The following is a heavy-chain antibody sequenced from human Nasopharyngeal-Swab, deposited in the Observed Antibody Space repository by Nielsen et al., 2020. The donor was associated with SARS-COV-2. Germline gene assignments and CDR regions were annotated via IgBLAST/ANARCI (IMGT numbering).Heavy chain of an antibody. Sequence: GGSLRLSCSASGFVFSGSAIHWVRQASGKGLEWVVRIGDKAHNYATTYAASVKGRFTISRDDSKNTAFLQMDSLNTEDTALYYCTTDYYLDYWGQGTLVTVSS. CDR1: GFVFSGSA. J-gene: IGHJ4*02. V-gene: IGHV3-73*01. CDR2: IGDKAHNYAT. CDR3: TTDYYLDY. D-gene: IGHD4/OR15-4a*01.